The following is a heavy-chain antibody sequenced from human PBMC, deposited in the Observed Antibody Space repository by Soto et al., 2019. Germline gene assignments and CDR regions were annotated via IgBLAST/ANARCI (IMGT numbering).Heavy chain of an antibody. V-gene: IGHV1-8*01. CDR3: ARYPSSGWFYYYGMDV. D-gene: IGHD6-19*01. J-gene: IGHJ6*02. CDR2: MNPNSGNT. Sequence: QVQLVQSGAEVKKPGASVKVSCKASGYTFTSYDINWVRQATGQGLEWMGWMNPNSGNTGYAQKFQGRVTMTRNTAISTAYMELSRLRSDDTAVYYCARYPSSGWFYYYGMDVWGQGTTVTVSS. CDR1: GYTFTSYD.